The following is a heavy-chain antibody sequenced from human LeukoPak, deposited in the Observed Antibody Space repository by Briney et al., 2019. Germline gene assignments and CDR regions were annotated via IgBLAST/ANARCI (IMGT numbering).Heavy chain of an antibody. CDR2: INHSGST. V-gene: IGHV4-34*01. CDR1: GGSFSGYY. J-gene: IGHJ4*02. Sequence: SETLSLTCAVYGGSFSGYYWSWIRQPPGRGLEWIGEINHSGSTNYNPSLKSRVTISVDTSKNQFSLKLSSVTAADTAVYYCASCDSSGYYYLDYWGQGTLVTVSP. CDR3: ASCDSSGYYYLDY. D-gene: IGHD3-22*01.